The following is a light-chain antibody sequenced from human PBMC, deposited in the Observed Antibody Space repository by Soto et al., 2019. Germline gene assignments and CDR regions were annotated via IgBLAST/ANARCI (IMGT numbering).Light chain of an antibody. Sequence: EIVLTQSPATLSLSPGERAILSCRASQTVSNYLAWYQQRPGQAPRLLIYDASTRATGIPARCSGSGSGTDFTLTISSLEPGDFGIYYCQQRAHWPQVSFGGGTRVEI. CDR2: DAS. CDR1: QTVSNY. J-gene: IGKJ4*01. V-gene: IGKV3-11*01. CDR3: QQRAHWPQVS.